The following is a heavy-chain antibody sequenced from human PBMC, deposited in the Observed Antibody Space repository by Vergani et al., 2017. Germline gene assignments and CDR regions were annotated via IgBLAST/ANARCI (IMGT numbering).Heavy chain of an antibody. V-gene: IGHV3-23*01. CDR2: ISGSGGST. Sequence: VQLQESGPGLVKPSQTLSLTCTVSGGSISSYYWSWIRQPPGKGLEWVSAISGSGGSTYYADSVKGRFTISRDNSKNTLYLQMNSLRAEDTAVYYCAKIRLPHYYYYGMDVWGQGTTVTVSS. J-gene: IGHJ6*02. D-gene: IGHD4-11*01. CDR1: GGSISSYY. CDR3: AKIRLPHYYYYGMDV.